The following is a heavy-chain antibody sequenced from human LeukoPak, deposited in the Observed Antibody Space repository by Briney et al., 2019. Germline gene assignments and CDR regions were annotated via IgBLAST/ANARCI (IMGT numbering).Heavy chain of an antibody. CDR1: GYTFTSYA. D-gene: IGHD3-10*01. CDR3: VRGRITMVRGVIIPWFDP. CDR2: INAGNGNT. V-gene: IGHV1-3*01. J-gene: IGHJ5*02. Sequence: ASVKVSCKASGYTFTSYAMHWVRQAPGQRLEWMGWINAGNGNTKYSQKFQGRVTITRDTSASTAYMELSSLRSEDTAVYYCVRGRITMVRGVIIPWFDPWGQGTLVTVSS.